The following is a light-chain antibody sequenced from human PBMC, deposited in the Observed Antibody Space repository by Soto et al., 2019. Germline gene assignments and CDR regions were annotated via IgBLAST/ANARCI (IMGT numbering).Light chain of an antibody. CDR1: YSDVGAFNF. J-gene: IGLJ1*01. CDR2: NVS. Sequence: QSALTQPASVSGSPGQSITISCTGTYSDVGAFNFVTWYQQHSGKAPKLIICNVSERPSGVSNRFSGSKSGNTASLTIAGLQAEDEADYYCNTYTTSRTYVFGTGTKVTV. V-gene: IGLV2-14*01. CDR3: NTYTTSRTYV.